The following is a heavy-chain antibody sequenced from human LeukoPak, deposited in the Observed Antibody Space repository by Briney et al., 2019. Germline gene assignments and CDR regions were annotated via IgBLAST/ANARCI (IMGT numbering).Heavy chain of an antibody. V-gene: IGHV4-61*02. CDR2: TYTSGST. D-gene: IGHD3-22*01. CDR1: GGSISSGSYY. J-gene: IGHJ4*02. Sequence: SQTLSLTCTVSGGSISSGSYYWSWIRQPAGKGLEWIGRTYTSGSTNYNPSLKSRVTISVDTSKNQFSLKLSSVTAADTAVYYCARSSSSGYYYGYYFDYWGQGTLVTVSS. CDR3: ARSSSSGYYYGYYFDY.